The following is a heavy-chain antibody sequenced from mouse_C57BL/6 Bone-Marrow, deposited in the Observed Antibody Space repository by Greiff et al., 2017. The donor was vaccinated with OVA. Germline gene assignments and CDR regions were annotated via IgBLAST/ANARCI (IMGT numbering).Heavy chain of an antibody. CDR3: ARHREFAY. V-gene: IGHV5-6*01. CDR1: GFTFSSYG. D-gene: IGHD3-1*01. CDR2: ISSGGSYT. J-gene: IGHJ3*01. Sequence: EVKLVESGGDLVKPGGSLKLSCAASGFTFSSYGMSWVRQTPDQRLEWVATISSGGSYTYYPDSVKGRFTISRDNAKNTLYLQMSSLKSEDTAIYYGARHREFAYWGKGTLVTVSA.